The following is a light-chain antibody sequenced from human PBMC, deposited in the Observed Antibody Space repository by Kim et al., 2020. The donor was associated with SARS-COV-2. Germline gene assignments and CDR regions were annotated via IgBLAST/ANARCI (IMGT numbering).Light chain of an antibody. CDR2: EDN. CDR1: SGSIASNY. CDR3: QSYDSSNPVV. V-gene: IGLV6-57*03. J-gene: IGLJ2*01. Sequence: KPVTISCTRSSGSIASNYVQWYQQRPGSAPPTVIYEDNQRPSGVPDRFSGSIDSSSNSASLTISGLKTEDEADYYCQSYDSSNPVVFGGGTQLTVL.